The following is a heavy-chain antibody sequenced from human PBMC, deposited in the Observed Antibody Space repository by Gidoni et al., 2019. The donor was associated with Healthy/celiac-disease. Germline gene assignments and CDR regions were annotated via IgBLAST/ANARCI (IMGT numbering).Heavy chain of an antibody. Sequence: EVQLVESGGGLVKPGRSLRLSCKASGFTFGDYTMSWFRQAPGKGLEWVGFIRSKAFGGTTAYAASVKGRFTISRDDSKSIAYLQMNSLKTEDTAVYYCSRFCTGGSCFGFWGQGTLVTVSS. CDR2: IRSKAFGGTT. D-gene: IGHD2-15*01. V-gene: IGHV3-49*05. CDR1: GFTFGDYT. CDR3: SRFCTGGSCFGF. J-gene: IGHJ4*02.